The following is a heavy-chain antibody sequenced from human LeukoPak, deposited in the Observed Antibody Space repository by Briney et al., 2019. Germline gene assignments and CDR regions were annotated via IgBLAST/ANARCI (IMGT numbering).Heavy chain of an antibody. Sequence: ALVKVSCKASGYTFTSYAISWVRQAPGQGLEWMGGIIPIFGTANYAQKFQGRVTITADESTSTAYMELSSLRSEDTAVYYCARDYYGSGSLDYWGQGTLVTVSS. CDR1: GYTFTSYA. CDR3: ARDYYGSGSLDY. CDR2: IIPIFGTA. J-gene: IGHJ4*02. V-gene: IGHV1-69*13. D-gene: IGHD3-10*01.